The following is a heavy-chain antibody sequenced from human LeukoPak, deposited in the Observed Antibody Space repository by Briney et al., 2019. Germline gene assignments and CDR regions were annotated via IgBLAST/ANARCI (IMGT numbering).Heavy chain of an antibody. D-gene: IGHD3-10*01. CDR3: ARGPRITLIRGGQWYYYMDV. CDR1: GYTFTGYY. CDR2: INPNSGGT. J-gene: IGHJ6*03. Sequence: ASVKVSCKTSGYTFTGYYMHWVRQAPGQGLEWMGWINPNSGGTNYAQKFQGRVTMTRDTSISTAYMELSSLRSEDTAVYYCARGPRITLIRGGQWYYYMDVWGKGTTVTISS. V-gene: IGHV1-2*02.